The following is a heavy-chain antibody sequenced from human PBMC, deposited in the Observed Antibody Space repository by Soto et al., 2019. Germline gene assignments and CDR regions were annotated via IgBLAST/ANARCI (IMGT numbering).Heavy chain of an antibody. Sequence: QGQLVQSGPEVKKPGASVKVSCKASGYTFTRYGISWVRQAPGQGLEWMGWISGYNGDTNYAQKVQGRVTMTIDTSTSTAYMELRSLTSDHTAIYYCAKNGQLPYYYSGMDVWGQGTTVTVSS. J-gene: IGHJ6*02. D-gene: IGHD1-1*01. CDR1: GYTFTRYG. CDR2: ISGYNGDT. V-gene: IGHV1-18*01. CDR3: AKNGQLPYYYSGMDV.